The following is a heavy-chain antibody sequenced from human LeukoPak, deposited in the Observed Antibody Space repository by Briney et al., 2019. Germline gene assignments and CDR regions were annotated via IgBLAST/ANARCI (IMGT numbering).Heavy chain of an antibody. CDR3: ARPLSDIVVVPAAMWDYYYGMDV. Sequence: SVKASCKASGGTFSSYAISWVRQAPGQGLEWMGRIIPILGIANYAQKFQGRVTITADKSTSTAYMELSSLRSEDTAVYYCARPLSDIVVVPAAMWDYYYGMDVWGQGTTVTVSS. V-gene: IGHV1-69*04. CDR2: IIPILGIA. J-gene: IGHJ6*02. CDR1: GGTFSSYA. D-gene: IGHD2-2*01.